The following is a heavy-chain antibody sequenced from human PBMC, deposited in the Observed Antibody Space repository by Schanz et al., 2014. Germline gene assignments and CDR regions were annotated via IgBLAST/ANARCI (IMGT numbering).Heavy chain of an antibody. CDR2: INPNSGET. J-gene: IGHJ4*02. CDR1: GYSFTEYF. V-gene: IGHV1-2*02. D-gene: IGHD3-9*01. Sequence: QVQLVQSGPAVKKPGASMKVSCLASGYSFTEYFLHWVRQAPVQGLEWMGWINPNSGETNYERKFTGRVPLPSATSISTAFMELSGLTSDDAATYFCARGWGYDALTGYVFWGPGTLVTVSS. CDR3: ARGWGYDALTGYVF.